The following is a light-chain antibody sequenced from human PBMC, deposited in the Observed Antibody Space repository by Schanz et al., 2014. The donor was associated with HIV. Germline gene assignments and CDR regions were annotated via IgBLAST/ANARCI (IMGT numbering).Light chain of an antibody. J-gene: IGLJ2*01. CDR1: SSDVGGYKY. CDR2: EVT. CDR3: ISYAGNSNYVV. V-gene: IGLV2-8*01. Sequence: QSALTQPPSASGSPGQSVTISCTGTSSDVGGYKYVSWYQQHPGKAPKLMIYEVTKRPSGVPDRFSGSKSGNTASLTVSGLQAEDEADYYCISYAGNSNYVVFGGGTKLTVL.